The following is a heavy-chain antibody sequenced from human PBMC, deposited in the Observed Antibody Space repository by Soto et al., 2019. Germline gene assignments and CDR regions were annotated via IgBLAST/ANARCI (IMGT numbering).Heavy chain of an antibody. CDR1: GGTFSSYA. Sequence: QVQLVQSGAEVKKPGSSVKVSCKASGGTFSSYAISWVRQAPGQGLEWMGGIIPIFGTANYAQKFQGRVTITADESTSTAYMELSSLRSEDTAVYYCARVMTTVVTPGAERYFDLWGRGTLVTVSS. V-gene: IGHV1-69*12. CDR2: IIPIFGTA. CDR3: ARVMTTVVTPGAERYFDL. J-gene: IGHJ2*01. D-gene: IGHD4-17*01.